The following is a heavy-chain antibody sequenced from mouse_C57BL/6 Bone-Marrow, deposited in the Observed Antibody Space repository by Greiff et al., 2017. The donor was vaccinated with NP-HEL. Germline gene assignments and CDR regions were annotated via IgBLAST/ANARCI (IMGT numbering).Heavy chain of an antibody. Sequence: VQLKESGAELARPGPSVTLSCKASGYSFTSYGISWVKQRTGQGLEWIGEIYPRSGNTYYNQKFKGKTTLTTDKSSSTAYMELRRLTSEDSAVYFCARLRDYYAMDYWGQGTSVTVSS. J-gene: IGHJ4*01. CDR3: ARLRDYYAMDY. CDR2: IYPRSGNT. V-gene: IGHV1-81*01. CDR1: GYSFTSYG.